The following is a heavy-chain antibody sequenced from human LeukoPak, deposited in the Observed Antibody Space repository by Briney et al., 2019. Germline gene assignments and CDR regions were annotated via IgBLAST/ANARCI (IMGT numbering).Heavy chain of an antibody. J-gene: IGHJ4*02. CDR1: GFTFSSYA. D-gene: IGHD5-18*01. CDR2: ISGSGGST. Sequence: GGSLRLSCAASGFTFSSYAMSWVRQAPGKGLEWVSAISGSGGSTYYADSVKGRFTISRDNAKNSLYLQMNSLRAEDTAVYYCARLMDTAMVGWGQGTLVTVSS. V-gene: IGHV3-23*01. CDR3: ARLMDTAMVG.